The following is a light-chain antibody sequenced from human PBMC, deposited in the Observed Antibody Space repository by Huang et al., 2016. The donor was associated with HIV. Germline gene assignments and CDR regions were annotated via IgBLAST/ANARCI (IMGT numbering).Light chain of an antibody. J-gene: IGKJ2*01. Sequence: EIVLTQSPGTLSLSPGERATLSCRASQIVSSSYLAWDQQKPGQAPRLRIYGASSRATGIPDRFSGSGSGTDFTLTISRLEPEDFAVYYCQQYDSSPPAMYTFGQGTKLEIK. V-gene: IGKV3-20*01. CDR2: GAS. CDR1: QIVSSSY. CDR3: QQYDSSPPAMYT.